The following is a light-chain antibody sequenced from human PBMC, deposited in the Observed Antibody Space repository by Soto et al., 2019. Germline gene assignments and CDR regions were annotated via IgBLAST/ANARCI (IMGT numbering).Light chain of an antibody. V-gene: IGLV2-14*01. CDR2: DVS. CDR3: SSYTSSSTHYV. Sequence: QSALTQPASVSGSPGQSITISCTGTSSNVGGYNYVSWYQQHPCKAPKLMIYDVSNRPSGVSNRFSGSKSGNTASLTISGLQAEDEADYYCSSYTSSSTHYVFGTGTKVTVL. CDR1: SSNVGGYNY. J-gene: IGLJ1*01.